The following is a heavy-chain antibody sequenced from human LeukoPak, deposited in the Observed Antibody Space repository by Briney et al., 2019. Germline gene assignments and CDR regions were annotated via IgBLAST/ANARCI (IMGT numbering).Heavy chain of an antibody. D-gene: IGHD6-19*01. CDR1: GYTFTGYY. J-gene: IGHJ4*02. CDR2: INPNSGGT. Sequence: ASVKVSCKASGYTFTGYYMHWVRQAPGQGLEWMGRINPNSGGTNYAQKFQGRVTMTRDTSISTAYMELSRLRSDDMAVYYCARVLSIAVTLPHYWGQGTLVTVSS. V-gene: IGHV1-2*06. CDR3: ARVLSIAVTLPHY.